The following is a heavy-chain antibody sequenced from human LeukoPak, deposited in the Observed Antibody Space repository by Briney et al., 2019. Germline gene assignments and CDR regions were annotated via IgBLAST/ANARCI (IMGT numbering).Heavy chain of an antibody. J-gene: IGHJ3*02. CDR1: GGSISSYY. V-gene: IGHV4-59*01. D-gene: IGHD6-19*01. CDR3: ARGTAVAGMDHPRDAFDI. CDR2: VYYSGST. Sequence: SETLSLTCTVSGGSISSYYWSWIRQPPGKRLEWIGYVYYSGSTNYNPSRKSRITISVDTSKNQFFLMLNSVTAADTAVYYCARGTAVAGMDHPRDAFDIWGRGTMVTVSS.